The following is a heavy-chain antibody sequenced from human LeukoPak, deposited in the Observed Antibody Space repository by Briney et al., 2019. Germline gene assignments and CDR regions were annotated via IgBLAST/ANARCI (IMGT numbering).Heavy chain of an antibody. CDR2: IIPILGIA. CDR3: AKDLPLVPVFDY. CDR1: GGTFSSYA. J-gene: IGHJ4*02. D-gene: IGHD3-10*01. V-gene: IGHV1-69*04. Sequence: SVKASCKASGGTFSSYAISWVRQAPGQGLEWMGRIIPILGIANYAQKFQGRVTITADKSTSTAYMELSSLRSEDTAVYYCAKDLPLVPVFDYWGQGTLVTVSS.